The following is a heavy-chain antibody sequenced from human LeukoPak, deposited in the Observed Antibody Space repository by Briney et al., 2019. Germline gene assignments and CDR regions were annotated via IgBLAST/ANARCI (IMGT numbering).Heavy chain of an antibody. CDR3: AGGPGSGTYYGMDV. CDR1: GYTFTGYY. Sequence: ASVKVPCKASGYTFTGYYIHWVRQAPGQGLEWMGWINPNSGGTNDAQKFQGRVTMTRDTSISTAYMEVSRLRSDDTAVYYCAGGPGSGTYYGMDVWGQGTTVTVSS. CDR2: INPNSGGT. V-gene: IGHV1-2*02. J-gene: IGHJ6*02. D-gene: IGHD3-10*01.